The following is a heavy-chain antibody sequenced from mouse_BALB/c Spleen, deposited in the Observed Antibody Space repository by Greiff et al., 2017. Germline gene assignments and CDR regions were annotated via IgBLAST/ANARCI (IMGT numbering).Heavy chain of an antibody. D-gene: IGHD2-4*01. Sequence: DVKLVESGGGLVKPGGSLKLSCAASGFTFSSYTMSWVRQTPEKRLEWVATISSGGSYTYYPDSVKGRFTISRDNAKNTLYLQMSSLKSEDTAMYYCARSYYDYGSFDVWGAGTTVTVSS. CDR1: GFTFSSYT. J-gene: IGHJ1*01. CDR3: ARSYYDYGSFDV. V-gene: IGHV5-6-4*01. CDR2: ISSGGSYT.